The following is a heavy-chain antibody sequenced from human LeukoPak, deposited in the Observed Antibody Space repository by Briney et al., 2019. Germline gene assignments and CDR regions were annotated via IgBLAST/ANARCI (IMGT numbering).Heavy chain of an antibody. D-gene: IGHD3-10*01. CDR3: ARESFRYYYGSGSYGPFDY. CDR1: GFTFSDYY. CDR2: ISSSGSTI. V-gene: IGHV3-11*01. J-gene: IGHJ4*02. Sequence: GGSLRLSCAASGFTFSDYYMSWIRQAPGKGLEWVSYISSSGSTIYYADSVKGRFTISRDNAKNSLYPQMNSLRAEDTSVYYCARESFRYYYGSGSYGPFDYWGQGTLVTVSS.